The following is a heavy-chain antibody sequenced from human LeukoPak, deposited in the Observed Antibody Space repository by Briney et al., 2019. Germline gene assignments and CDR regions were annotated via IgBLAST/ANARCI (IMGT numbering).Heavy chain of an antibody. V-gene: IGHV3-30-3*01. CDR1: GFTFSSYA. CDR2: ISYDGSNK. CDR3: ARASGPIVVPAAMLL. J-gene: IGHJ4*02. Sequence: PGRSLRLSCAASGFTFSSYAMHWVRQAPGKGLEWVAVISYDGSNKYYADSVKGRFTISRDNSKNTLYLQMNSLRAEDTAVYYCARASGPIVVPAAMLLWGQGTLVTVSS. D-gene: IGHD2-2*01.